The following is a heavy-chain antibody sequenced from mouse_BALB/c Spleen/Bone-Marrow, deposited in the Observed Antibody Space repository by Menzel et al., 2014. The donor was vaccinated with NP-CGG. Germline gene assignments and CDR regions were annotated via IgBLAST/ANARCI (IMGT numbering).Heavy chain of an antibody. D-gene: IGHD2-4*01. V-gene: IGHV5-6*01. CDR2: ISSGGSYT. CDR1: GFTFSNYG. CDR3: SRRGSTMITTGYAMDY. J-gene: IGHJ4*01. Sequence: EVNLVESGGDLVKPGGSLKLSCAASGFTFSNYGMSWVRQTPDKRLEWVATISSGGSYTYYPDSVKGRFTISRDNAKNTLYLQMSSLKSEDTAMYYCSRRGSTMITTGYAMDYWGQGTSVTVSS.